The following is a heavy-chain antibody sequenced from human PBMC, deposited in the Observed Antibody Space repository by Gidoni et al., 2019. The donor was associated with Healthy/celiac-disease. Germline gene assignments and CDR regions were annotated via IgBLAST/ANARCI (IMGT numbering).Heavy chain of an antibody. CDR3: ATKWFGEQFDY. CDR2: ISGSGGST. J-gene: IGHJ4*02. CDR1: GFTFSSYA. V-gene: IGHV3-23*01. Sequence: EVQLLESGGGLVQPGGSLRLSCPASGFTFSSYAMSWVRPAPGQGMGWVSAISGSGGSTYYADSVKGRFTISRDNSKNTLYLQMNSLRAEDTAVYYCATKWFGEQFDYWGQGTLVTVSS. D-gene: IGHD3-10*01.